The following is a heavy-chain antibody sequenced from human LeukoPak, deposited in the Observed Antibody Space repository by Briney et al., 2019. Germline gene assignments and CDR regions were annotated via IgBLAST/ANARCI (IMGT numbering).Heavy chain of an antibody. D-gene: IGHD6-13*01. CDR1: GYTFTTYG. V-gene: IGHV1-18*01. J-gene: IGHJ5*02. CDR2: ISTYSGNT. Sequence: GASVTVSFTASGYTFTTYGISWVRQAPGQGPEWMGWISTYSGNTHYAQELQGRVTLTTDTSTSTAYMDLRSLRSDDTAVYYCARDGRGHWDTRIWYLGNWFDPWGQGTLVTVSS. CDR3: ARDGRGHWDTRIWYLGNWFDP.